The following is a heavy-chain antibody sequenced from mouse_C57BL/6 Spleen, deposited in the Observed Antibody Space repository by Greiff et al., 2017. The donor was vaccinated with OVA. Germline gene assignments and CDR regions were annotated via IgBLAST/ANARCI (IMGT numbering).Heavy chain of an antibody. Sequence: DVHLVESGGGLVKPGGSLKLSCAASGFTFSSYAMSWVRQTPEKRLEWVATISDGGSYTYYPDNVKGRFTISRDNAKNNLYLQMSHLKSEDTAMYYCAREAYYGSSYGWYFDVWGTGTTVTVSS. V-gene: IGHV5-4*01. D-gene: IGHD1-1*01. CDR2: ISDGGSYT. J-gene: IGHJ1*03. CDR1: GFTFSSYA. CDR3: AREAYYGSSYGWYFDV.